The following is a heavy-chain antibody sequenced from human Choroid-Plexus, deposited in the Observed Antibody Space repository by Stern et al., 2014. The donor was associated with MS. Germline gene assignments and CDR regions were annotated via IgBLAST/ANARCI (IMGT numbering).Heavy chain of an antibody. Sequence: VQLLESAGGVAQPGRPLILSCAASGFTFSNFGMHWVRQAPGKGLEWVALISYDGSDKYYADSVKGRFTIFRDNSKNTLYMHMNSLRAEDTAVYYCAKDRQWSTYFFDYWGQGSLVTVSS. D-gene: IGHD2-15*01. CDR3: AKDRQWSTYFFDY. CDR1: GFTFSNFG. J-gene: IGHJ4*02. CDR2: ISYDGSDK. V-gene: IGHV3-30*18.